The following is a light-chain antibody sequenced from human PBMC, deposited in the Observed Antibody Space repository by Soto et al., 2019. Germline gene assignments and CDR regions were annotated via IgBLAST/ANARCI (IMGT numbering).Light chain of an antibody. J-gene: IGKJ4*01. CDR2: AAS. V-gene: IGKV1D-12*01. CDR3: QQAKAFPLT. CDR1: QDIGNW. Sequence: DIQMTQSPSSVSASVGDRVIITCRASQDIGNWLAWYQQKPGKAPNLLIYAASRLHSGVPSRFSGSGSGTDFTLTVYTLQPEDFATNYCQQAKAFPLTFGGGTQVEIK.